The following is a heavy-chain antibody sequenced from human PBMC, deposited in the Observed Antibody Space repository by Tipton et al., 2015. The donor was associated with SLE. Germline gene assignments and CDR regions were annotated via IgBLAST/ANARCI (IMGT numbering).Heavy chain of an antibody. V-gene: IGHV4-59*01. D-gene: IGHD3-22*01. CDR2: IYYSGST. CDR1: GGSISSYY. Sequence: LRLSCTVSGGSISSYYWSWIRQPPGKGLEWIGYIYYSGSTNYNPSLKSRVTISVDTSKNQFSLKLSSVTAADTAVYYCARDLNYYDSSGYPNSDAFDIWGQGTMVTVSS. CDR3: ARDLNYYDSSGYPNSDAFDI. J-gene: IGHJ3*02.